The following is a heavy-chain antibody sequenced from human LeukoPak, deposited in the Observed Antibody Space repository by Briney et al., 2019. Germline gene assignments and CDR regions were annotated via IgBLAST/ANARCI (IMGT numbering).Heavy chain of an antibody. Sequence: ASVKVSCKASGYTFTGYYMHWVRQAPGQGLEWMGWINPNSGGTNYAQKFQGRVTMTRDTSISTAYMELSRLRSDDTAVYYCAREGSDPTIFGVVNYFDYRGQGTLVTVSS. J-gene: IGHJ4*02. CDR1: GYTFTGYY. CDR3: AREGSDPTIFGVVNYFDY. D-gene: IGHD3-3*01. V-gene: IGHV1-2*02. CDR2: INPNSGGT.